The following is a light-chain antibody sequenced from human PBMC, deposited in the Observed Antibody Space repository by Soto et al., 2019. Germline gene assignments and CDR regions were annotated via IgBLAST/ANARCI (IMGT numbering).Light chain of an antibody. CDR1: QSVSSY. V-gene: IGKV3-11*01. J-gene: IGKJ1*01. CDR3: QQRSNWPPT. Sequence: ILLTQSPASLSLSPGEGATLSCRASQSVSSYLAWYQQKPGQAPRLLIYDASTRATGIPARFSGSGSGTGFTLTITSLEPEDFAVYYCQQRSNWPPTFGQGTKVDIK. CDR2: DAS.